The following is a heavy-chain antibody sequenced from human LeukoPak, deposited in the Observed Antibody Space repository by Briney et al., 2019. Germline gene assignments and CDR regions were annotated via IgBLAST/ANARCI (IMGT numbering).Heavy chain of an antibody. CDR3: AKGKFVAATLYYYMDV. J-gene: IGHJ6*03. CDR2: INSDGSST. Sequence: GGSLRLSCAASGFTFSSYWMHWVRQAPGKGLVWVSRINSDGSSTSYADSVRGRFSISRDNAKNTLYLQMNSLRAEDTAVYYCAKGKFVAATLYYYMDVWGKGTTVTVSS. CDR1: GFTFSSYW. V-gene: IGHV3-74*01. D-gene: IGHD2-15*01.